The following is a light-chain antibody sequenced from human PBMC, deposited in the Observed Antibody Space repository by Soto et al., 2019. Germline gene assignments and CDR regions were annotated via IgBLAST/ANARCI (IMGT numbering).Light chain of an antibody. CDR2: GNN. CDR1: SSNIGAGYD. CDR3: QSYDSRLSGYVV. V-gene: IGLV1-40*01. Sequence: QALVTQPPSVSGAPGHRVTISCTWSSSNIGAGYDVHWYQQLPGTAPKLPIYGNNNRPSGVPDRFSGSKSITSASLAITGLQAEDEVDYYCQSYDSRLSGYVVFGGGTKLTVL. J-gene: IGLJ2*01.